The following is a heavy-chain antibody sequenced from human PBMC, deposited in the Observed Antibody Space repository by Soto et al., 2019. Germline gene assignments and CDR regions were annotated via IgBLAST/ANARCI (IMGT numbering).Heavy chain of an antibody. CDR3: AREGQAPYYYYGMDV. V-gene: IGHV1-18*01. Sequence: QVQVVQSGDEVKKPGASVKVSCKASGYTFTNYGFSWVRQAPGQGLEWMGWISGYNGNTKYAEKFQGRVTMTTDTCPSTAHMELRSLRSDDTAVYYCAREGQAPYYYYGMDVWGQGTAVTVSS. CDR1: GYTFTNYG. J-gene: IGHJ6*02. CDR2: ISGYNGNT.